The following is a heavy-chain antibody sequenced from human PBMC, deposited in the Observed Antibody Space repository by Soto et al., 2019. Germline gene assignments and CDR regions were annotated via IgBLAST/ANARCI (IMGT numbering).Heavy chain of an antibody. CDR1: GFTFSSYA. CDR2: ISGSGGST. D-gene: IGHD3-3*01. Sequence: GGSLRLSCAASGFTFSSYAMSWVRQAPGKGLKWVSAISGSGGSTYYADSVKGRFTISRDNSKNTLYLQMNSLRAEDTAVYYCAKDGIRSYDFWSGFTYYFDYWGQGTLVTVSS. V-gene: IGHV3-23*01. CDR3: AKDGIRSYDFWSGFTYYFDY. J-gene: IGHJ4*02.